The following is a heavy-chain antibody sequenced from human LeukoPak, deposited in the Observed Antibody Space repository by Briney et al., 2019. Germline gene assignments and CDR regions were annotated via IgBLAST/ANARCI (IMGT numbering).Heavy chain of an antibody. V-gene: IGHV4-59*01. J-gene: IGHJ4*02. CDR3: ARGGLYANIRYDY. D-gene: IGHD3/OR15-3a*01. Sequence: PSETLSLTCTVSGGSISSYYWTWIRQPPGKGLEWIGYIYAGANAEYNPSLRDRVAISVDTSKNQFSLNLNSATAADTAVYYCARGGLYANIRYDYWGQGALVTVSS. CDR2: IYAGANA. CDR1: GGSISSYY.